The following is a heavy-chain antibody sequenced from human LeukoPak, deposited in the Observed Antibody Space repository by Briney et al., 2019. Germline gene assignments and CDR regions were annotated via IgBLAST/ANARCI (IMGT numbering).Heavy chain of an antibody. CDR3: ARGYGLGSYYHY. CDR2: ITAGNGNT. D-gene: IGHD3-10*01. J-gene: IGHJ4*02. CDR1: GDTFNTFA. Sequence: ASLKVSCKASGDTFNTFAMHWVRQAPGQRLEWMGWITAGNGNTKYSQKFQGRVTITRETSASTDYMELSSLRSEDTAVYYCARGYGLGSYYHYWGQGTLVTVSS. V-gene: IGHV1-3*01.